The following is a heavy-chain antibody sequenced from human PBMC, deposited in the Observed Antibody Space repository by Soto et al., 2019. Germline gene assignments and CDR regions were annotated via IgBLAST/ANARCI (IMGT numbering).Heavy chain of an antibody. Sequence: PGPTLVNPTHTLTLTCIFSGFSLRTSGVGVGWIRQPPGKALEWLGFIYWNDDKRYSPSLKSRLTITKDTSKNQVALTMTNMDPVDTATYYCAKSGSSGWYGWFDPWGQGTLVTVSS. CDR1: GFSLRTSGVG. V-gene: IGHV2-5*01. J-gene: IGHJ5*02. CDR2: IYWNDDK. CDR3: AKSGSSGWYGWFDP. D-gene: IGHD6-19*01.